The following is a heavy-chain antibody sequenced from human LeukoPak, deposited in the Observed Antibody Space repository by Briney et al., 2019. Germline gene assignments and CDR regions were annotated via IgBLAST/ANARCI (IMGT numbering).Heavy chain of an antibody. V-gene: IGHV3-7*01. CDR1: GFTFSSYW. J-gene: IGHJ4*02. D-gene: IGHD3-9*01. Sequence: GGSLRLSCAASGFTFSSYWMSWVRQAPGKGLEWVANVKQDGSDKKYMDSVEGRFTISRDNAKNSLYLQMNSLRGEDTAVYYCARDYDIVTGPGYWDQGTLVTVSS. CDR2: VKQDGSDK. CDR3: ARDYDIVTGPGY.